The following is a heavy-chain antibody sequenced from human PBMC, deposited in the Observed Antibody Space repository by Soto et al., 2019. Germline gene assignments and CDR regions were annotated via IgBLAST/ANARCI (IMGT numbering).Heavy chain of an antibody. CDR3: AKDAVAYNGKWDWFDS. CDR1: RFTFSDYA. D-gene: IGHD6-19*01. V-gene: IGHV3-23*01. Sequence: DVQLLESGGGLVQPGGSLTLSCAASRFTFSDYAMSWVRQAPGKGLEWVSAIGGTGADTYYADSVRGRFTVSRDNSNNTLFLQLNSLRDEDTAVYYCAKDAVAYNGKWDWFDSWGQGTLVTVSS. J-gene: IGHJ5*01. CDR2: IGGTGADT.